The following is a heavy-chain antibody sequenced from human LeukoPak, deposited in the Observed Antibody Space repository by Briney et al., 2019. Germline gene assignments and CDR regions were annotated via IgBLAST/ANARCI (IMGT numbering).Heavy chain of an antibody. J-gene: IGHJ4*02. CDR3: AKDKQSLGITIFGVVAYYFDY. D-gene: IGHD3-3*01. CDR1: GFTFSSYA. CDR2: ISGSGGST. Sequence: GGSLRLSCAASGFTFSSYAMSWVRQAPGKGLEWVSAISGSGGSTYYADSVKGRSTISRDNSKNTLYLQMNSLRAEDTAVYYCAKDKQSLGITIFGVVAYYFDYWGQGTLVTVSS. V-gene: IGHV3-23*01.